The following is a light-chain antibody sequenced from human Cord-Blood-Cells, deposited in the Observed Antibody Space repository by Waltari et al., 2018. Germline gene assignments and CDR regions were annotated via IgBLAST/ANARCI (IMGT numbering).Light chain of an antibody. CDR2: EGS. Sequence: QSALTQPASVSGSPGQSITISCTGTSSDVGSYNLVSWYQRHPGKAPKLRIYEGSKRPAGVSNRCAGSKSGNTASVTISGLQAEDEADYYCCSYAGSSTFEGFGGGTKLTVL. V-gene: IGLV2-23*03. J-gene: IGLJ2*01. CDR1: SSDVGSYNL. CDR3: CSYAGSSTFEG.